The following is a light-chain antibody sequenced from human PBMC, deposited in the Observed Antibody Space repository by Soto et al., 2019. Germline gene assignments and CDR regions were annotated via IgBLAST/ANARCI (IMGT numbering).Light chain of an antibody. CDR3: QKDNNLWS. Sequence: IALTQSPATVSVSPGDRVTLSCWASQNIYSNLGWYQQRPGQAPRLIIYRASDRPTGIPARFSGSGSGTEFTLTISSLQSEDFANYYSQKDNNLWSVGRGTNVE. CDR1: QNIYSN. V-gene: IGKV3-15*01. J-gene: IGKJ4*01. CDR2: RAS.